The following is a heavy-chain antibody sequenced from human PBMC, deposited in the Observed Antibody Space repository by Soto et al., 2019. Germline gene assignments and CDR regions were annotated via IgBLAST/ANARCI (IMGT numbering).Heavy chain of an antibody. D-gene: IGHD6-6*01. CDR2: ISAYNGNT. Sequence: QVQLVQSGAEVKKPGASVKVSCKASGYTFTSYGISWVRQAPGQGLEWMGWISAYNGNTNYAQKLQGRVTMTTDTSTSTAYMELRGLRSDDTAVYYCSRGSSSSEYYYYYYMDVWGKGTTVTVSS. CDR3: SRGSSSSEYYYYYYMDV. V-gene: IGHV1-18*01. J-gene: IGHJ6*03. CDR1: GYTFTSYG.